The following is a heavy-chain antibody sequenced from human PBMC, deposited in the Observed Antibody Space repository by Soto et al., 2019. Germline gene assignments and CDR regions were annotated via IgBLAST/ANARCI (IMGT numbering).Heavy chain of an antibody. V-gene: IGHV5-51*01. Sequence: GESLKISCKGSGYSFTSYWIGLVRQIPGKGLEWMGIIYPGDSDTIYSPSFQGQVTISADKSISTAYLQWSSLKASDTAMYYCARPTMDIVATIGAFDIWGQGTMVTVSS. CDR2: IYPGDSDT. CDR1: GYSFTSYW. CDR3: ARPTMDIVATIGAFDI. J-gene: IGHJ3*02. D-gene: IGHD5-12*01.